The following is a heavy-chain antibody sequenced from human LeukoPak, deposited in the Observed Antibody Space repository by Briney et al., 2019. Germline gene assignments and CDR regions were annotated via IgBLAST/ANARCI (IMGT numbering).Heavy chain of an antibody. CDR2: IYYSGST. V-gene: IGHV4-59*08. CDR1: GGSISSYY. CDR3: VRLQLWGQGDT. D-gene: IGHD5-18*01. Sequence: SETLSLTCTVSGGSISSYYWSWIRQPPGKGLEWIGYIYYSGSTNYNPSLKSRVTISVDTSKNQFSLKLSSVTAADTAVYYCVRLQLWGQGDTWGQGTLVTVSS. J-gene: IGHJ5*02.